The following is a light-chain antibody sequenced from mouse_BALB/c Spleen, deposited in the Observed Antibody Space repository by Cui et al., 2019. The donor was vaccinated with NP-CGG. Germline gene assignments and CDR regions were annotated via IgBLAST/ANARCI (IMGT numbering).Light chain of an antibody. CDR3: ALWYSNQWV. V-gene: IGLV1*01. J-gene: IGLJ1*01. CDR1: TGAVTTSNY. CDR2: GTN. Sequence: QAVVTQESALTTSPGETVTLTCRSSTGAVTTSNYANWVQEKPDHLFTGLIGGTNNRAPGVPARFSGSLSGDKAALTITGTQTEDEAIYFCALWYSNQWVFGGGTKLTVL.